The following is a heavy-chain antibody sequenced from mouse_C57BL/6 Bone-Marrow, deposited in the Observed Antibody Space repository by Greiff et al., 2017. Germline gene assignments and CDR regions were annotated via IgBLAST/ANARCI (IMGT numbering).Heavy chain of an antibody. J-gene: IGHJ2*01. V-gene: IGHV1-82*01. CDR1: GYAFSSSW. CDR3: ARSDLIYYYGSSSYYFDY. Sequence: QVTLKESGPELVKPGASVKISCKASGYAFSSSWMNWVKQRPGKGLEWIGRIYPGDGDTNYNGKFKGKATLTADKSSSTAYMQLSSLTSEDSAVYFCARSDLIYYYGSSSYYFDYWGQGTTLTVSS. D-gene: IGHD1-1*01. CDR2: IYPGDGDT.